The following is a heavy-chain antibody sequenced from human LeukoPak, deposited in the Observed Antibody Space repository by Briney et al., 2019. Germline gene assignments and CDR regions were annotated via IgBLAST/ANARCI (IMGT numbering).Heavy chain of an antibody. CDR3: ARGRGTTSSNFDY. Sequence: ASVTVSYTPSVYTFTVYYMHWVRQAPGQGLKWMGWINHNNGGTNYAQKFQGRVTMTRDTSISTAYMELSRLTSDDTAVYYCARGRGTTSSNFDYWGQGTLVTVSS. CDR1: VYTFTVYY. D-gene: IGHD2-2*01. CDR2: INHNNGGT. V-gene: IGHV1-2*02. J-gene: IGHJ4*02.